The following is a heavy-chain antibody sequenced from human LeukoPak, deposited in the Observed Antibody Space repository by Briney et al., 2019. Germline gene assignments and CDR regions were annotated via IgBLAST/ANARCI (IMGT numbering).Heavy chain of an antibody. CDR3: VTVVRPKDVDF. V-gene: IGHV3-15*01. J-gene: IGHJ4*02. CDR1: GFTFSSYA. Sequence: GGSLRLSCAASGFTFSSYAMHWVRQAPGKGLEWVGHIKSKIAGGTTDYAAPVEGRFTISRDDSKNTVYLQLNSLKTEDTAVYYCVTVVRPKDVDFWGQGTLVTVSS. CDR2: IKSKIAGGTT.